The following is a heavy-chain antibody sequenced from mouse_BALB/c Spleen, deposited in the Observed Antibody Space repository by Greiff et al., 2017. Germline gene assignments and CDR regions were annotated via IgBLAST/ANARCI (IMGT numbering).Heavy chain of an antibody. Sequence: EVQGVESGGGLVQPGGSRKLSCAASGFTFSSFGMHWVRQAPEKGLEWVAYISSGSSTIYYADTVKGRFTISRDNPKNTLFLQMTSLRSEDTAMYYCARLGGNYYYYAMDYWGQGTSVTVSS. CDR2: ISSGSSTI. CDR1: GFTFSSFG. V-gene: IGHV5-17*02. CDR3: ARLGGNYYYYAMDY. J-gene: IGHJ4*01. D-gene: IGHD2-1*01.